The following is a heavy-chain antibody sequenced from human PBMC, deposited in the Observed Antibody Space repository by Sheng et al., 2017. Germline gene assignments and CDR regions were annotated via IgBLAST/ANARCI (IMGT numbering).Heavy chain of an antibody. D-gene: IGHD2-8*01. CDR3: AREEWCMPTERAGCYMDV. V-gene: IGHV1-69*08. J-gene: IGHJ6*03. CDR2: IIPILGIA. Sequence: QVQLVQSGAEVKKPGSSVKVSCKASGGTFSSYTISWVRQAPGQGLEWMGRIIPILGIANYAQKFQGRVTITADKSTSTAYMELSSLRSEDTAVYYCAREEWCMPTERAGCYMDVWGKGTTVTVSS. CDR1: GGTFSSYT.